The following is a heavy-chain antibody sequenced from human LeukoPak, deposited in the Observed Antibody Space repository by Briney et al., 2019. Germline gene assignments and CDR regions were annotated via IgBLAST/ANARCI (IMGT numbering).Heavy chain of an antibody. J-gene: IGHJ6*03. Sequence: GGSLRLSCAASGFTFSSYGTHWVHQAPGKGLEWVAFIRYDGYNKYQADSVKGRFTISRDDSKNTVYLQMNSLRAEDTAVYYCAKGSYGALYYYMDVWGKGTTVTVSS. D-gene: IGHD4-17*01. CDR1: GFTFSSYG. CDR3: AKGSYGALYYYMDV. CDR2: IRYDGYNK. V-gene: IGHV3-30*02.